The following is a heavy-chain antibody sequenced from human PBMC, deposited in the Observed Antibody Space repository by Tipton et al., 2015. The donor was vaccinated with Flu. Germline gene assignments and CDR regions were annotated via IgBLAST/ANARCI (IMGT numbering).Heavy chain of an antibody. CDR3: AKELTMGYYYDY. CDR1: GFTFSTFG. D-gene: IGHD3-22*01. V-gene: IGHV3-30*02. CDR2: VRFDGSTK. J-gene: IGHJ4*02. Sequence: SLRLSCAASGFTFSTFGMHWVRQAPGKGLEWVAFVRFDGSTKYYADSVKGRFTISRDNSKNTLYLQMNSLRVEDSSLYYCAKELTMGYYYDYWGQGTLITVSS.